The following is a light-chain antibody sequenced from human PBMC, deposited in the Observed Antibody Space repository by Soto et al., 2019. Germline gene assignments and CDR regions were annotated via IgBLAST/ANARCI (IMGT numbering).Light chain of an antibody. CDR1: QSVGGRW. V-gene: IGKV3-20*01. Sequence: EIVLTQSPGTVSLSPGERATLPCRASQSVGGRWLAWYQQKPGQAPRVLIYGGSNRATGIPDRFSGSGSGTDFTLTISRLEPEYFAVYYCQQYYSSRTFGQGTKVEMK. CDR3: QQYYSSRT. J-gene: IGKJ1*01. CDR2: GGS.